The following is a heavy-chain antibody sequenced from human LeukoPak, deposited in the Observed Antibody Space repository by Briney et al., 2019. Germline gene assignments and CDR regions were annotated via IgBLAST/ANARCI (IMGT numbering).Heavy chain of an antibody. CDR1: GYTFTGYY. D-gene: IGHD3-3*01. CDR3: AREYHKTYYDFWSGYSVDY. CDR2: INPNSGGT. V-gene: IGHV1-2*02. Sequence: ASVKVSCKASGYTFTGYYMHWVRQAPGQGLEWMGWINPNSGGTNYAQKFQGKVTMTRDTSISTAYMELSRLRSDDAAVYYCAREYHKTYYDFWSGYSVDYWGQGTLVTVSS. J-gene: IGHJ4*02.